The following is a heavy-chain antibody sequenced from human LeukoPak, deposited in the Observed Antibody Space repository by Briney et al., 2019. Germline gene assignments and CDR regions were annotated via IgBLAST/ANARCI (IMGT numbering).Heavy chain of an antibody. J-gene: IGHJ4*02. CDR2: IYYSGST. V-gene: IGHV4-39*01. D-gene: IGHD3-22*01. Sequence: SETLSLTCTVSGGSISSSSYYWGWIRQPPGKGLEWIGSIYYSGSTYYNPSLKSRVTISVDTSKNQFSLKLSSVTAADTAVYYCARLRDYYDSSARGTGGQYYFDYWGQGNLVTVFS. CDR3: ARLRDYYDSSARGTGGQYYFDY. CDR1: GGSISSSSYY.